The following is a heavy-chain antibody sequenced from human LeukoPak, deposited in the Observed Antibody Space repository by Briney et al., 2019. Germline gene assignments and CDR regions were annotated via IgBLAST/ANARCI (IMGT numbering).Heavy chain of an antibody. CDR2: INPGDSDT. CDR1: GYSFTSYW. J-gene: IGHJ6*02. CDR3: ARQSRSCWTYCYYYYGMDV. V-gene: IGHV5-51*01. Sequence: GESVKISRKGSGYSFTSYWIGWVRQMPGKGLEWMGIINPGDSDTRYSPSFQDQVTISADKSISTAYLQWSSLKASGTAMYYCARQSRSCWTYCYYYYGMDVWGQGTTVTVSS. D-gene: IGHD2-15*01.